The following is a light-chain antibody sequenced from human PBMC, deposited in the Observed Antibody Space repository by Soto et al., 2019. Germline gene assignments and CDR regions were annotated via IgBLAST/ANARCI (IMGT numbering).Light chain of an antibody. J-gene: IGKJ5*01. CDR3: QRYNTYST. Sequence: DLQMTQSPSTLSASVGDRVTITCRASQSISRWLAWYQQKPGKAPKALIYDASTLRSGVPSRFSGGGSGTEFTLTISSLQPDDFATYYCQRYNTYSTFGQGTRLEIK. V-gene: IGKV1-5*01. CDR2: DAS. CDR1: QSISRW.